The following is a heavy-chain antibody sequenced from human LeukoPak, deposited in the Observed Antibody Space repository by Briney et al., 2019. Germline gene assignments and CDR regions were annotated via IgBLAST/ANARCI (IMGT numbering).Heavy chain of an antibody. Sequence: ASVKVSCKASDYTFTNYGISWVRQAPGQGLEWMGWISAYNGNTNYAQKLQGRVTMTRNTSISTAYMELSSLRSEDTAVYYCARGPKAYYFDSSGYVFDYWGQGTLVTVSS. D-gene: IGHD3-22*01. CDR3: ARGPKAYYFDSSGYVFDY. J-gene: IGHJ4*02. V-gene: IGHV1-18*01. CDR1: DYTFTNYG. CDR2: ISAYNGNT.